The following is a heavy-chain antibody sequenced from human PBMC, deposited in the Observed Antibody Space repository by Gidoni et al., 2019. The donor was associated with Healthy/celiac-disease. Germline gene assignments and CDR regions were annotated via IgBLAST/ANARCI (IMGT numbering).Heavy chain of an antibody. CDR3: AKALLRFLEWLSADAFDI. J-gene: IGHJ3*02. CDR1: GFTFSSYA. Sequence: EVQLLESGGGLVQPGGSLRLSCAASGFTFSSYAMRWVRQAPGKGLEWVSAISGSGGSTYYADSVKGRFTISRDNSKNTLYLQMNSLRAEDTAVYYCAKALLRFLEWLSADAFDIWGQGTMVTVSS. V-gene: IGHV3-23*01. D-gene: IGHD3-3*01. CDR2: ISGSGGST.